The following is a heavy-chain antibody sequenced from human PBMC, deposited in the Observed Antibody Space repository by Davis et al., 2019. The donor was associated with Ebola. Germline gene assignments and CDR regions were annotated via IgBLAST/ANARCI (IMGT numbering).Heavy chain of an antibody. D-gene: IGHD2-15*01. J-gene: IGHJ4*02. CDR2: INPNSGGT. CDR3: ARVEGDIVVVVAAFDY. CDR1: GYTFTGYY. Sequence: ASVKVSCKASGYTFTGYYMHWMRQAPGQGLEWMGRINPNSGGTNYAQKFQGRVTMTRDTSISTAYMELSRLRSDDTAVYYCARVEGDIVVVVAAFDYWGQGTLVTVSS. V-gene: IGHV1-2*06.